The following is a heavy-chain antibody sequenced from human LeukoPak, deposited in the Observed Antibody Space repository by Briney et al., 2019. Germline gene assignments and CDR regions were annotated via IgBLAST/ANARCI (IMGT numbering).Heavy chain of an antibody. CDR3: ARTGYSSSSGLYYYYYYYMDV. V-gene: IGHV3-7*01. CDR2: IKQDGSEK. J-gene: IGHJ6*03. CDR1: GFTFSSYW. D-gene: IGHD6-6*01. Sequence: PGGPLRLSCAASGFTFSSYWMSWVRQAPGKGLEWVANIKQDGSEKYYVDSVKGRFTISRDNAKNSLYLQMNSLRAEDTAVYYCARTGYSSSSGLYYYYYYYMDVWGKGTTVTVSS.